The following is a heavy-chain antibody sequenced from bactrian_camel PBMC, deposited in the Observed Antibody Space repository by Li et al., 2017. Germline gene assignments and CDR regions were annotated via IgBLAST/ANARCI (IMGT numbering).Heavy chain of an antibody. J-gene: IGHJ4*01. CDR1: RYIPYTPC. D-gene: IGHD2*01. CDR2: LDSAGSI. Sequence: HVQLVESGGGSVQAGGSLRLSCAASRYIPYTPCMGWFRQAPGREREGVAALDSAGSIRYADSVKGRFTISHDNAKNTLYLQMNSLKPEDTAVYYCATGRATYWGQGTQVTVS. V-gene: IGHV3S53*01. CDR3: ATGRATY.